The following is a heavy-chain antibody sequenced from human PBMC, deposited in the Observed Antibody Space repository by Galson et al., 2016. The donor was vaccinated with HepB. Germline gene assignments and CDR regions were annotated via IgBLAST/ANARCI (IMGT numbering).Heavy chain of an antibody. CDR3: ARRPNYYYAMDV. CDR1: GGSISSSSYY. CDR2: IYYTGST. J-gene: IGHJ6*02. Sequence: SETLSLTCTVSGGSISSSSYYWAWIRQPPGKGLEWIGNIYYTGSTYYSPSLKSRVTIFVDTSKNQFSLKLSSVTAADTALYYCARRPNYYYAMDVWGQGTTVTVSS. V-gene: IGHV4-39*01.